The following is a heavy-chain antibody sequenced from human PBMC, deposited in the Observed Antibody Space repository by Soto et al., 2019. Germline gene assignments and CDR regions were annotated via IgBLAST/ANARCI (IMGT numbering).Heavy chain of an antibody. J-gene: IGHJ5*02. D-gene: IGHD2-2*01. CDR1: GFSLSTSGVG. Sequence: QITLKESGPPLVKPTQTLTLTCTFSGFSLSTSGVGVGWIRQPPGKALEWLALIYWDDDKRYSPSLKSRLTITKDTSKNQVVLTMTNMDPVDTATYYCAHTVLELVPAANRRWFDPWGQGTLVTVSS. CDR3: AHTVLELVPAANRRWFDP. CDR2: IYWDDDK. V-gene: IGHV2-5*02.